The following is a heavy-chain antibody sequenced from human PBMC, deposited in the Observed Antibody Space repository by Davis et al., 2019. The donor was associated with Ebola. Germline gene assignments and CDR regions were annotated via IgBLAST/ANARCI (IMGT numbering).Heavy chain of an antibody. V-gene: IGHV3-23*01. Sequence: PGGSLRLSCSVSGGSVNSGHYYWNWVRRPPGKGLEWVAAVSGSGHNTHFADSVKGRVSISRDNSKGTLFLHLDNLRVDDTGAYYCARIGELFGNWNSAFDNWGQGALVSVSS. J-gene: IGHJ4*02. CDR1: GGSVNSGHYY. CDR2: VSGSGHNT. CDR3: ARIGELFGNWNSAFDN. D-gene: IGHD3-10*01.